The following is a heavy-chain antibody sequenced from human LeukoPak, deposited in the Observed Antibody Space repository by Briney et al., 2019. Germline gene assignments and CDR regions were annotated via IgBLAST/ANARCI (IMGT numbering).Heavy chain of an antibody. CDR3: ARVLHYGGNSGYYYYMDV. V-gene: IGHV4-59*01. CDR2: IYYSGST. CDR1: GGSISSYY. D-gene: IGHD4-23*01. Sequence: TSETLSLTCTVSGGSISSYYWSWIRQPPGKGLEWIGYIYYSGSTNYNPSLKSRVTISVDTSKNQFSLKLSSVTAADTAVYYCARVLHYGGNSGYYYYMDVWGKGTTVTVSS. J-gene: IGHJ6*03.